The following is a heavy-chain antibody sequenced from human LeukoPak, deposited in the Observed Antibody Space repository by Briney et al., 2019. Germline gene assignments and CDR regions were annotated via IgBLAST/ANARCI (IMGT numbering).Heavy chain of an antibody. V-gene: IGHV3-13*05. CDR1: GLTFSSYD. J-gene: IGHJ3*02. D-gene: IGHD2-2*01. CDR2: IGTAGDP. CDR3: ARGATPAAMNTAWGDAFDI. Sequence: GGSLRLSCAASGLTFSSYDMHWVRQATGKGLEWVSAIGTAGDPYYPGSVKGRFTISRENAKNSLYLQMNSLRAGDTAVYYCARGATPAAMNTAWGDAFDIWGQGTMVTVSS.